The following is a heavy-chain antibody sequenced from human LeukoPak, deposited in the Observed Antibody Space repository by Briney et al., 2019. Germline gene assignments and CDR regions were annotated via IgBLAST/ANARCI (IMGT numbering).Heavy chain of an antibody. D-gene: IGHD3-16*02. V-gene: IGHV4-34*01. Sequence: SETLSLTCAVYGGSFSGYYWSWIRQPPGKGLEWIGEVNHSGSTNYNPSLKSRVTISVDTSKNQFSLKLSSATAADTAVYYCASVGYDYVWGSYRLLSWGQGTLVTVSS. CDR2: VNHSGST. J-gene: IGHJ5*02. CDR3: ASVGYDYVWGSYRLLS. CDR1: GGSFSGYY.